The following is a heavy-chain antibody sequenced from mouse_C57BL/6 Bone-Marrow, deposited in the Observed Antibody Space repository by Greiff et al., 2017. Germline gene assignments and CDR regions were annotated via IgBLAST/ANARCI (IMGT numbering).Heavy chain of an antibody. V-gene: IGHV6-3*01. CDR3: SPFDY. CDR2: IRLKSDNYAT. Sequence: EVNLVESGGGLVQPGGSMKLSCVASGFTFSNYWMNWVRQSPEKGLEWVAQIRLKSDNYATHYAESVKGRFTISRDDSKSSVYLQMNNLRAADTGIYYCSPFDYWGQGTTLTVSS. CDR1: GFTFSNYW. J-gene: IGHJ2*01.